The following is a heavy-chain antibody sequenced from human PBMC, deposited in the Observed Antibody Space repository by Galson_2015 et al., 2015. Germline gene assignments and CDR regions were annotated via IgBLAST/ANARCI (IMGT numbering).Heavy chain of an antibody. CDR3: ARDGGYCDSSGYYAPNPYYYYGMDV. Sequence: SLRLSCAASGFTFSDYYMSWIRQAPGKGLEWVSYISSSSSYTNYADSVKGRFTISRDNAKNSLYLQMNSLRAEDTAVYYCARDGGYCDSSGYYAPNPYYYYGMDVWGQGTTVTVSS. CDR1: GFTFSDYY. J-gene: IGHJ6*02. V-gene: IGHV3-11*06. D-gene: IGHD3-22*01. CDR2: ISSSSSYT.